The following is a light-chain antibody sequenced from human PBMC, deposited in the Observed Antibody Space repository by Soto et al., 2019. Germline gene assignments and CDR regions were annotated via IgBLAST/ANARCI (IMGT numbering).Light chain of an antibody. J-gene: IGKJ5*01. CDR1: QSITRKY. CDR2: GAS. Sequence: EIVWTQYPGTLSLSPGERVTLSCRASQSITRKYFAWYQQKPGQAPRLLIHGASTRATGIPARFSGSGSGTDFTLTISSLEPEDFAVYYCQQRNNWPPGITFAQGTRLEIK. V-gene: IGKV3-11*01. CDR3: QQRNNWPPGIT.